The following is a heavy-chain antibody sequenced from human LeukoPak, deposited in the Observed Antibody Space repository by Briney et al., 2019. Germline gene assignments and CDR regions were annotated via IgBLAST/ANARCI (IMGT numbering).Heavy chain of an antibody. V-gene: IGHV4-39*02. CDR1: GGSISSSSYY. D-gene: IGHD1-26*01. J-gene: IGHJ3*02. Sequence: SETLSLTCTVSGGSISSSSYYWGWIRRPPGKGLEWIGSIYYSGSPYYNPSLKSRVTISVDTSKKQFSLKLSSVTAADTAVYYCAREAVSGTIVGATYLDIWGQGTTVTVSS. CDR3: AREAVSGTIVGATYLDI. CDR2: IYYSGSP.